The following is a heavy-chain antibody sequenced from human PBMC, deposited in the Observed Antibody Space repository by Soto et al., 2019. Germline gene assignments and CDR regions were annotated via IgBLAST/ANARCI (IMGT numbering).Heavy chain of an antibody. D-gene: IGHD1-26*01. CDR3: ASHSDGVGATTGYYYGMDV. J-gene: IGHJ6*02. CDR1: GGTFSSYA. CDR2: IIPIFGTA. Sequence: SVKVSCKASGGTFSSYAISWVRQAPGRGLEWMGGIIPIFGTANYAQKFQGRVTITADESTSTAYMELSSLRSEDTAVYYCASHSDGVGATTGYYYGMDVWGQGTTVTVSS. V-gene: IGHV1-69*13.